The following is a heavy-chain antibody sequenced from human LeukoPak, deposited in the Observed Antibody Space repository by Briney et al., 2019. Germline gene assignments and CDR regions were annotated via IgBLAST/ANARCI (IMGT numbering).Heavy chain of an antibody. D-gene: IGHD3-3*01. CDR3: ARVDDFWSGYWSEDY. CDR1: GYTFTSYG. V-gene: IGHV1-18*01. Sequence: ASVKVSCKASGYTFTSYGISWVRQAPGQGLEWMGWISAYNGNTNYAQKLQGRVTMTTDTSASTACMELRSLRSDDTAVYYCARVDDFWSGYWSEDYWGQGTLVTVSS. CDR2: ISAYNGNT. J-gene: IGHJ4*02.